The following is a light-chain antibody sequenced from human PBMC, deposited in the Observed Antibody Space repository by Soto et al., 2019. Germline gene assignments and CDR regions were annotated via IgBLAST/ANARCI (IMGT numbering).Light chain of an antibody. Sequence: DIVLTQTPATLSVSPGDRVTLSCRASQSVSSNLAWYQQKPVQTPRLLIYGASTRATGVPPRFSGSRSGTEFTLTISSLQYEDFAVYYCQQYFNWPPYTFGQGTKLDFK. J-gene: IGKJ2*01. CDR3: QQYFNWPPYT. V-gene: IGKV3-15*01. CDR2: GAS. CDR1: QSVSSN.